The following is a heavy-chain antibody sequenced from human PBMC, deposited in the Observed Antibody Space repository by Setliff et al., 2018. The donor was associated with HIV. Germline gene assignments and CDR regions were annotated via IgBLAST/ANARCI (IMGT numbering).Heavy chain of an antibody. CDR2: ISSVSTI. J-gene: IGHJ3*02. V-gene: IGHV3-48*04. D-gene: IGHD2-21*01. CDR1: GFTFSSYT. Sequence: GSLRLSCAASGFTFSSYTMNWVRQAPGKGLEWVSYISSVSTIYYADSVKGRFTISRDNAKNSLYLQMNSLRAEDTAVYYCARGAGGNSLSVFDIWGQGTMVTVSS. CDR3: ARGAGGNSLSVFDI.